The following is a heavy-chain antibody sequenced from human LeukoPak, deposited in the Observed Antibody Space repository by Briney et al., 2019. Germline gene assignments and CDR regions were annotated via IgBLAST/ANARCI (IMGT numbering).Heavy chain of an antibody. Sequence: KPSETLSLTCTVSGGSISSYYWSWIRQPPGKGLEWIGYIYYSGSTNYNPSLKSRVTISVDTSKNQFSLKLSSVTAADTAVYYCAREGPGGSSGWFVRGAFDIWGQGTMVTVSS. CDR3: AREGPGGSSGWFVRGAFDI. CDR1: GGSISSYY. CDR2: IYYSGST. D-gene: IGHD6-19*01. V-gene: IGHV4-59*01. J-gene: IGHJ3*02.